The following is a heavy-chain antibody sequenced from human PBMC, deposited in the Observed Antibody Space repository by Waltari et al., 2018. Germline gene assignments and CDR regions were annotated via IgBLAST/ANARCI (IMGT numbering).Heavy chain of an antibody. CDR3: ARGSSKQYYDY. CDR1: GYAFSNHG. D-gene: IGHD2-15*01. J-gene: IGHJ4*02. V-gene: IGHV1-18*01. CDR2: ISAYDGDM. Sequence: QVQLVQSGTEVKKPGASVKVTCKASGYAFSNHGIGWVRQAPGQGLEWMGWISAYDGDMNHAQKVQDRVTMTTDTSTNTAYLELRSLRSDDTAVYYCARGSSKQYYDYWGQGTLVTVSS.